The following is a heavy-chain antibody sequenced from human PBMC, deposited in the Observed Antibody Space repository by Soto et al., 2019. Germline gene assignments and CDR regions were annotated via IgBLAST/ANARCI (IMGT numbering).Heavy chain of an antibody. CDR1: GFTFSSYS. CDR3: ARGDTIFGVVINNDDLDY. Sequence: GGSLRLSCAASGFTFSSYSINWVRQAPGKGLEWVSSISISSSYIYYADSVKGRFTISRDNAKNSLYLQMNSLRAEDTAVYYCARGDTIFGVVINNDDLDYWGQGTLVTVSS. D-gene: IGHD3-3*01. J-gene: IGHJ4*02. V-gene: IGHV3-21*01. CDR2: ISISSSYI.